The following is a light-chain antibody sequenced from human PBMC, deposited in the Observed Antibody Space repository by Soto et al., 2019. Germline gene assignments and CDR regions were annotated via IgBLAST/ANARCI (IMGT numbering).Light chain of an antibody. J-gene: IGLJ2*01. CDR3: SSYTSRSTRV. V-gene: IGLV2-14*01. Sequence: QSVLTQPASVSGSPGQSITMSCTGTSSDVGGYDYVSWYQQHPGKAPKLMIYEVSNRPSGVSNRFYGSKSGNTASLTISGLQAEDEADYYCSSYTSRSTRVFGGGTKVTVL. CDR2: EVS. CDR1: SSDVGGYDY.